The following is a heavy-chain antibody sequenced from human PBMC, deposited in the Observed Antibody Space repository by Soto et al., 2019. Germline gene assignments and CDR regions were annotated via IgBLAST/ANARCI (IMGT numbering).Heavy chain of an antibody. J-gene: IGHJ1*01. Sequence: GGSLRLSCAASGFTFSSYGMHWVRQAPGKGLEWVAVIWYDGSNKYYADSVKGRFTISRDNSKNTLYLQMNSLRAEDTAVYYCARVAVNPYYYDSSGYFFAEYFQHWGQGTLVTVSS. D-gene: IGHD3-22*01. CDR1: GFTFSSYG. V-gene: IGHV3-33*01. CDR3: ARVAVNPYYYDSSGYFFAEYFQH. CDR2: IWYDGSNK.